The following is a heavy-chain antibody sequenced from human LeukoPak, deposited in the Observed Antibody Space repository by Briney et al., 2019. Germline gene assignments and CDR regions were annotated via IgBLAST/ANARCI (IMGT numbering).Heavy chain of an antibody. Sequence: GGSLRLSCAASGFAFSSYWMSWVRQAPGKGLEWVANIKQDGSEKYYVDSVKGRFTISRDNAKNSLYLQMNSLRAEDTAVYYCARDFGYYDFWSGYLLMDVWGKGTTVTVSS. D-gene: IGHD3-3*01. J-gene: IGHJ6*03. CDR3: ARDFGYYDFWSGYLLMDV. V-gene: IGHV3-7*01. CDR1: GFAFSSYW. CDR2: IKQDGSEK.